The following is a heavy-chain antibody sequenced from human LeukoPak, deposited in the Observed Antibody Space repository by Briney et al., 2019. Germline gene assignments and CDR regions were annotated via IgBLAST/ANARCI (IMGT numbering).Heavy chain of an antibody. CDR1: GYTFTSHD. V-gene: IGHV1-8*01. Sequence: ASVKVSCKTYGYTFTSHDINWVRQATGQGLEWMGWMNPNSGHTGYAQKFQGRVTMTRNTSICTAYMELTSLRSDDTAVYLCARDLTGLDSWGQGTLVTVSS. CDR3: ARDLTGLDS. J-gene: IGHJ5*01. CDR2: MNPNSGHT.